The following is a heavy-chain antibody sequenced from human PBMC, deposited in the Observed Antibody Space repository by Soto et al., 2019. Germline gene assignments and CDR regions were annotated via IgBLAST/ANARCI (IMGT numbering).Heavy chain of an antibody. CDR2: INHSGST. D-gene: IGHD2-2*01. J-gene: IGHJ4*02. Sequence: SETLSLTCAVYGGSFSGYYWSWIRQPPGKGLEWIGEINHSGSTNYNPSLKSRVTISVDTSKNQFSLKLSSVTAADTAVYYCARGKHCSSTSCYPYYFDYWGQGTLVTSPQ. V-gene: IGHV4-34*01. CDR1: GGSFSGYY. CDR3: ARGKHCSSTSCYPYYFDY.